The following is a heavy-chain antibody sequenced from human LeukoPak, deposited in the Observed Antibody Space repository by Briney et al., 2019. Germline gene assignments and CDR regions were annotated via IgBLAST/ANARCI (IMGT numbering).Heavy chain of an antibody. CDR3: ARDFEELPWYFDY. CDR1: GYTFTSYG. Sequence: GESLKISCKASGYTFTSYGISWVRQAPGQGLEWMGWISAYNGNTNYAQKLQGRVTMTTDTSTSTAYMELRSLRSDDTAVYYCARDFEELPWYFDYWGQGTLVTVSS. J-gene: IGHJ4*02. CDR2: ISAYNGNT. V-gene: IGHV1-18*01. D-gene: IGHD3-9*01.